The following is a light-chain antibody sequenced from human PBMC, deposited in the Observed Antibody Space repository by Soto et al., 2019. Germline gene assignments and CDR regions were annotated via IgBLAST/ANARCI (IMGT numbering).Light chain of an antibody. J-gene: IGLJ1*01. CDR1: NRDVGGYNY. CDR2: EVN. Sequence: VLTQPPPPARAPGQSVTISLPGNNRDVGGYNYVTWYQQHPGKAPKLIIYEVNKRPSGVPDRFSGSKSGNTASLTVSGLLAEDEADYYCSSYAGSNNYVFGTGTKVTVL. V-gene: IGLV2-8*01. CDR3: SSYAGSNNYV.